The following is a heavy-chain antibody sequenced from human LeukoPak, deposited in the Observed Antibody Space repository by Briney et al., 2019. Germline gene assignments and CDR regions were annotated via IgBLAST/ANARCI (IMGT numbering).Heavy chain of an antibody. Sequence: SVKVSCKASGGIFSSYAISWVRQAPGQGLEWMGRIITVFGTANYAQKFEGRVTITADKSASTVYMELSSLRSEDSAVFYCAKAALVGTHYFDHWGQGTLVTVSS. V-gene: IGHV1-69*06. CDR3: AKAALVGTHYFDH. J-gene: IGHJ4*02. D-gene: IGHD3-3*02. CDR2: IITVFGTA. CDR1: GGIFSSYA.